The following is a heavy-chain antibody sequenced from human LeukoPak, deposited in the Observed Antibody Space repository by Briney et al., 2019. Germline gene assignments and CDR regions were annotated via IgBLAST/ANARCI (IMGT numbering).Heavy chain of an antibody. CDR2: IKQDGSEK. D-gene: IGHD3-16*01. CDR3: SRLMNVFGFDY. V-gene: IGHV3-7*01. J-gene: IGHJ4*02. Sequence: HPGGSLRLSCAASGFTFSSYWMSWVRQAPGKGLEWVANIKQDGSEKYYVDSVKGRFTITRDNAKNSLYLQMNSLRAEDTAVYYCSRLMNVFGFDYWGQGTLVTVSS. CDR1: GFTFSSYW.